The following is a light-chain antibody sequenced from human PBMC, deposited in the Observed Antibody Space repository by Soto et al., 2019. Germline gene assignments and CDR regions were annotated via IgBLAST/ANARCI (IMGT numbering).Light chain of an antibody. Sequence: DIQMTQSPSSLSASVGDRVTITCRASESISRHLNWYQQKPGNAPKLLIYAASSLQNGVPSRFSGSGSGTEFTLTISNLQPGDFATDYCQESYSTLSITFGQGTRLETK. V-gene: IGKV1-39*01. CDR1: ESISRH. CDR2: AAS. J-gene: IGKJ5*01. CDR3: QESYSTLSIT.